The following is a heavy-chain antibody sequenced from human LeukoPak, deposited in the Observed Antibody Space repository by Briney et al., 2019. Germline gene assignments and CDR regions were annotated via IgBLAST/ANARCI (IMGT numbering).Heavy chain of an antibody. V-gene: IGHV3-53*01. CDR1: GFTFSRNY. J-gene: IGHJ4*02. Sequence: GGSLRLSCAASGFTFSRNYRSWVGQAPGGGLEWVSVIYTVGNTYYAESVKGRFTISRDNSKNTLYLQMNSLRAEDTAVYYCARGYSYGYFDYWGQGTLVTVSS. CDR3: ARGYSYGYFDY. D-gene: IGHD5-18*01. CDR2: IYTVGNT.